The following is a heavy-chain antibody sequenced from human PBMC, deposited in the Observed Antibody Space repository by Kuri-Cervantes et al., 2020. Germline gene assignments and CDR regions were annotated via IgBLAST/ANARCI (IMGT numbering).Heavy chain of an antibody. Sequence: SVKVSCKASGGTFSSYAISWVRQAPGQGLEWMGGIIPIFGTANYAQKFQGRVTITADESTSTAYMELSSLRSEDTAVYYCARDWASSGSYYYYYYGMDVWGQGTTVTVSS. CDR1: GGTFSSYA. D-gene: IGHD1-26*01. CDR2: IIPIFGTA. CDR3: ARDWASSGSYYYYYYGMDV. J-gene: IGHJ6*02. V-gene: IGHV1-69*13.